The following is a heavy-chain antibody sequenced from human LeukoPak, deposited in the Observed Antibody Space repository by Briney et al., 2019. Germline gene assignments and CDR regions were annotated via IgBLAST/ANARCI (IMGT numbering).Heavy chain of an antibody. Sequence: SVKVSCKASGGTFSSYAISWVRQAPGQGLEWMGGIIPIFGTANYAQKFQGRVTITADESTGTAYMELSSLRSEDTAVYYCARALDYGDYYYYYGMDVWGQGTTVTVSS. D-gene: IGHD4-17*01. CDR3: ARALDYGDYYYYYGMDV. CDR1: GGTFSSYA. J-gene: IGHJ6*02. V-gene: IGHV1-69*13. CDR2: IIPIFGTA.